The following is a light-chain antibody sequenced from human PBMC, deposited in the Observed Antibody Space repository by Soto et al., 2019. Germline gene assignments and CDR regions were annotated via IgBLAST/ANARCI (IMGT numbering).Light chain of an antibody. CDR3: QSYDSILSGTVV. CDR1: SSNIGAGYD. CDR2: GNS. Sequence: QSVLTQPPSVSGAPGLRVTISCTGSSSNIGAGYDVHWYQQLPGTAPKLLIYGNSNRPSGVPNRFSGSKSGTSASLAITGLQAEDEADYYCQSYDSILSGTVVFGGGTKLTVL. J-gene: IGLJ2*01. V-gene: IGLV1-40*01.